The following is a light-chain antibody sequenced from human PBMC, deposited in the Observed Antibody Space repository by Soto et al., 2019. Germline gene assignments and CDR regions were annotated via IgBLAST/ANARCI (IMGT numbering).Light chain of an antibody. CDR1: QTISSL. J-gene: IGKJ1*01. CDR3: QQDSSYPAT. Sequence: DIQMTQSPSTLSASVGDRVTITCRASQTISSLLAWYQQKPGKAPELLIYDASTLESGVPARFSGSGSGTEFSLTISSLEPDDFATFYCQQDSSYPATFGQGTKVEIK. V-gene: IGKV1-5*01. CDR2: DAS.